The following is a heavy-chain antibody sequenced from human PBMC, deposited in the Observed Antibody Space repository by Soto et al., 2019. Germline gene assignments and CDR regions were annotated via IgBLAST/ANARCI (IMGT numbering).Heavy chain of an antibody. CDR2: INPSGGST. J-gene: IGHJ6*02. Sequence: ASVKVSCKASGYTFTSYYMHWVRQAPGQGLDWMGIINPSGGSTSYAQRFQGRVTMTRDTSTSTVYMELSSLRSEDTAVYYCARVDFGVVTTNYYYYGMDVWGQGTTVTVSS. V-gene: IGHV1-46*01. D-gene: IGHD3-3*01. CDR3: ARVDFGVVTTNYYYYGMDV. CDR1: GYTFTSYY.